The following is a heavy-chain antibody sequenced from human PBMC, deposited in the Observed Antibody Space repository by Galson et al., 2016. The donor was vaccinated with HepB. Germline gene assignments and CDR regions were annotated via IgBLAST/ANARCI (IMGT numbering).Heavy chain of an antibody. CDR2: ISSDGSST. CDR1: GFTFTSYW. CDR3: ARVGVLPYYYYGMDV. J-gene: IGHJ6*01. Sequence: SVRLSCAASGFTFTSYWIHWVRQVPGEGLVWVSRISSDGSSTHYADSVKGRFTISRDNATNTVYLQMNSLRVEDTAVYYSARVGVLPYYYYGMDVWGQGTMVIVSS. V-gene: IGHV3-74*01.